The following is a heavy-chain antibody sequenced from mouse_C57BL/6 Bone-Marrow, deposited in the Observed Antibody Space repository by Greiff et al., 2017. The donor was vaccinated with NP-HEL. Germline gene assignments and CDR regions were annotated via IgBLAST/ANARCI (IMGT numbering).Heavy chain of an antibody. D-gene: IGHD1-1*01. CDR1: GFNIKDDY. J-gene: IGHJ2*01. CDR3: TTEGFITTVVDY. V-gene: IGHV14-4*01. Sequence: EVQLQQSGAELVRPGASVKLSCTASGFNIKDDYMHWVKQRPEQGLEWIGWIDPENGDTEYASKFQGKATIPADTSSNTAYLQLSSLTSEDTAVYYCTTEGFITTVVDYWGQGTTLTVSS. CDR2: IDPENGDT.